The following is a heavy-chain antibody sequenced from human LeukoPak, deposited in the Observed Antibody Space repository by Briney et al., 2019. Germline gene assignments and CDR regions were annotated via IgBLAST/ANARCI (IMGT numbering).Heavy chain of an antibody. CDR3: ARAKPKNMVRGLIMRRESRYYFDY. V-gene: IGHV3-30*02. J-gene: IGHJ4*02. D-gene: IGHD3-10*01. CDR1: GFTFSTYG. Sequence: PGGTLRLSCAASGFTFSTYGMHWVRQAPGKGLEWVAFIRSDGGNKYYVDSVKGRFTISRDNSKSTLYIQMNSLRAEDTAVYYCARAKPKNMVRGLIMRRESRYYFDYWGQGTLVTVSS. CDR2: IRSDGGNK.